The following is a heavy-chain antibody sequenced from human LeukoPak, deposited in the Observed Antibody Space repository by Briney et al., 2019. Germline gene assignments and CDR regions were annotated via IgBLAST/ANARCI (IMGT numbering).Heavy chain of an antibody. J-gene: IGHJ4*02. D-gene: IGHD2-2*01. Sequence: ASVKVSCKASGYTFTSYAMNWVRQAPGQGLERMGWINTNTGNPTYAQGFTGRFVFSLDTSVSTAYLQISSLKAEDTAVYYCARDAVVVWLVGIGATNHFDYWGQGTLVTVSS. CDR1: GYTFTSYA. CDR3: ARDAVVVWLVGIGATNHFDY. CDR2: INTNTGNP. V-gene: IGHV7-4-1*02.